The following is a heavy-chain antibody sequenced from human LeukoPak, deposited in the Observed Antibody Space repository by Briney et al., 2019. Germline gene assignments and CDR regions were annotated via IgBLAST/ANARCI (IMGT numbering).Heavy chain of an antibody. J-gene: IGHJ3*02. CDR3: ARDLFDRVVPAGRAFDI. Sequence: GGSLRLSCAASIFTFSDSYMGWIRQAPGKGLGWASYISSSATTMYYADSVKGRFTISRDNSKNTLYLQMNSLRAEDTAVYYCARDLFDRVVPAGRAFDIWGQGTMVTVSS. CDR2: ISSSATTM. CDR1: IFTFSDSY. V-gene: IGHV3-11*04. D-gene: IGHD2-2*01.